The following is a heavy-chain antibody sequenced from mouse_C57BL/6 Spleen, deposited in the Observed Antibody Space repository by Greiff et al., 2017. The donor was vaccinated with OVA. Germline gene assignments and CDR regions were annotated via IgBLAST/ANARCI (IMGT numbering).Heavy chain of an antibody. CDR2: IHPTSGST. V-gene: IGHV1-64*01. CDR1: GYTFTSYW. Sequence: QVQLQQPGAELVKPGASVKLSCKASGYTFTSYWMHWVKQRPGQGLEWIGMIHPTSGSTNYNEKFKSKATLTVDKSSSTAYMQLSSLTSEDSAVYYCASPPITTVGDWFAYWGQGTLVTVSA. J-gene: IGHJ3*01. CDR3: ASPPITTVGDWFAY. D-gene: IGHD1-1*01.